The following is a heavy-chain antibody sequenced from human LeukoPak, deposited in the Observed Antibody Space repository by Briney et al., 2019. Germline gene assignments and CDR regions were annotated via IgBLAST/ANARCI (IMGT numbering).Heavy chain of an antibody. J-gene: IGHJ4*02. D-gene: IGHD2-8*01. CDR1: GFTFTNYL. CDR2: IAPSVDTT. Sequence: ASVKVSCKSSGFTFTNYLLHWVRQAPGQGLEWVGRIAPSVDTTNYAQKFRDRVTTTRDTSTSTVYMELRSLRSEDTAVYSCVREESGVYFDYWGQGTLVSVSS. V-gene: IGHV1-46*01. CDR3: VREESGVYFDY.